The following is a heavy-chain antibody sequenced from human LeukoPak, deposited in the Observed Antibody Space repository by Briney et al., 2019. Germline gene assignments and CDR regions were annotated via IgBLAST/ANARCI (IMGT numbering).Heavy chain of an antibody. CDR3: ARGSYFDY. CDR1: GGTFSSYA. Sequence: SVKVSCKASGGTFSSYAISWVRQAPGQGLEWMGGIIPIFGTANYAQKLQGRVTMTTDTSTSTAYMEVRSLRSDDTAVYYCARGSYFDYWGQGTLVTVSS. V-gene: IGHV1-69*05. CDR2: IIPIFGTA. J-gene: IGHJ4*02.